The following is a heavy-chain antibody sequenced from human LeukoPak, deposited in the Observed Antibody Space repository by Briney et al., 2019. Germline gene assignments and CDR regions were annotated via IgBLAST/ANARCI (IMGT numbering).Heavy chain of an antibody. V-gene: IGHV4-59*01. Sequence: PSETLSLTCTVSGGSISSYYWSWIRQPPGKGLEWIGYIYYSGSTNYNPSLKSRATISVDTSKNQFSLKLSSVTAADTAVYYCARRRGDYYDSSGYPDYYFDYWGQGTLVTVSS. CDR2: IYYSGST. J-gene: IGHJ4*02. CDR1: GGSISSYY. CDR3: ARRRGDYYDSSGYPDYYFDY. D-gene: IGHD3-22*01.